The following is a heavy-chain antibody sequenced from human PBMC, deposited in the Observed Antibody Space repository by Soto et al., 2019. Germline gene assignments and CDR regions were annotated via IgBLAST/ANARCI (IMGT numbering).Heavy chain of an antibody. CDR3: ARGRSSYGNDI. CDR2: ITPIFGTA. Sequence: GASVKVSCKASGGTFSSYAISWVRQAPGQGLEWMGGITPIFGTANYAQKFQGRVTITADESTSTAYMELSSLRSEDTAVYYCARGRSSYGNDIWGQGTMVTVSS. V-gene: IGHV1-69*13. D-gene: IGHD4-17*01. CDR1: GGTFSSYA. J-gene: IGHJ3*02.